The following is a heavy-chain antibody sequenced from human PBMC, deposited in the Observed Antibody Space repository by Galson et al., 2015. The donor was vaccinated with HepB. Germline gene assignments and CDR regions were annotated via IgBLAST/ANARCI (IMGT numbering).Heavy chain of an antibody. J-gene: IGHJ4*02. Sequence: SVKVSCKASGYTFTSYYMHWVRQAPGQGLEWVGIINPSGGSTSYAQKFQGRVTMTRDTSTSTVYMELSSLRSEDTAVYYCARSAGFGELFDYWGQGTLVTVSS. CDR2: INPSGGST. V-gene: IGHV1-46*01. D-gene: IGHD3-10*01. CDR3: ARSAGFGELFDY. CDR1: GYTFTSYY.